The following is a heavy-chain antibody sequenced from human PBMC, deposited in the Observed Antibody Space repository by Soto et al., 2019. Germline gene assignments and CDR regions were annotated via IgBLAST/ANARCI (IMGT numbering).Heavy chain of an antibody. J-gene: IGHJ6*02. Sequence: SETLSLTCSVSGGSISSYYWSWIREPPGKGLEWIGYIYYSGSTNYNPSLKSRVTISVDTSKNQFSLKLSPVTAADTAVYYGARVPGAAAGTSPPAYYYGMDVWGQGTTVTASS. D-gene: IGHD6-13*01. CDR1: GGSISSYY. V-gene: IGHV4-59*01. CDR2: IYYSGST. CDR3: ARVPGAAAGTSPPAYYYGMDV.